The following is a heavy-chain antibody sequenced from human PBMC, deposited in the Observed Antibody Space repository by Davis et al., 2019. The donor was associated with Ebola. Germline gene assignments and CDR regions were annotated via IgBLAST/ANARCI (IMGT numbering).Heavy chain of an antibody. CDR2: IKSKTDGGTT. CDR1: GFTFSNAW. V-gene: IGHV3-15*01. Sequence: GESLKISCAASGFTFSNAWMSWVRQAPGKGLEWVGRIKSKTDGGTTDYAAPVKGRFTISRDDSKNTLYLQMNSLRAEDTAVYYCAKDTSNVWFDVWGQGTMVTVSS. D-gene: IGHD6-19*01. CDR3: AKDTSNVWFDV. J-gene: IGHJ3*01.